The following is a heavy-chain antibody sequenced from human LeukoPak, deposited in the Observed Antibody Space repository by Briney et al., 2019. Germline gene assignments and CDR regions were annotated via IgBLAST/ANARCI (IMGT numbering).Heavy chain of an antibody. Sequence: SETLSLTCNVSGGSINGYYWTWIRQPPQKGLEWIGYMFYNGNTNYNPSLKSRATISVDTSQNQISLRLASVTAADTGTYHCARLIREDGVDVWGQGTTVTVSS. CDR1: GGSINGYY. V-gene: IGHV4-59*08. J-gene: IGHJ6*02. CDR2: MFYNGNT. CDR3: ARLIREDGVDV.